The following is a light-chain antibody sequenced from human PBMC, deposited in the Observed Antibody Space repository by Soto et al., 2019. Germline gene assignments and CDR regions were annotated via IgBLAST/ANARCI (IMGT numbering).Light chain of an antibody. J-gene: IGKJ3*01. CDR1: QSVSSY. V-gene: IGKV3-11*01. CDR2: DAS. CDR3: QQRRNWPPGVT. Sequence: EIVLTQSPATLSLSPGERATLSCSASQSVSSYLAWYQQKPGQAPRLLIYDASNRATGIPARFSGSGSGTVFTLTIRSLEPEDFAVYYCQQRRNWPPGVTFGPGTKVDIK.